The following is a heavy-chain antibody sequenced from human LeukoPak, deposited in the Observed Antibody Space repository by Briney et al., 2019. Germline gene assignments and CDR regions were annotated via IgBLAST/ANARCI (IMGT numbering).Heavy chain of an antibody. CDR3: ARDVGARIEGY. D-gene: IGHD1-26*01. J-gene: IGHJ4*02. CDR2: IYTTGTT. CDR1: GGSIISGSYY. V-gene: IGHV4-61*02. Sequence: SETLSLTCTVSGGSIISGSYYWSWIRQPAGEGLEWIGRIYTTGTTNYNPSLKSRVTISVDKSKNQLSLRLTSVTAADTAMYYCARDVGARIEGYWGQGTLVTVSS.